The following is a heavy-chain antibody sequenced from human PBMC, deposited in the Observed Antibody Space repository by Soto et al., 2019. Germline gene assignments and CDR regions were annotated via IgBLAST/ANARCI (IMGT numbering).Heavy chain of an antibody. V-gene: IGHV4-39*01. Sequence: PSDTLSITCTGSGVFIISSSYYWRWIRQPPGKGLEWIGSIYYSGSTYYNPSLKRRVTISVDTSKNQFSLKLSSVTAADTAVYYCARHVALHHKPVTVCFYFWGQGTLVSVSS. D-gene: IGHD2-15*01. CDR2: IYYSGST. CDR3: ARHVALHHKPVTVCFYF. J-gene: IGHJ4*02. CDR1: GVFIISSSYY.